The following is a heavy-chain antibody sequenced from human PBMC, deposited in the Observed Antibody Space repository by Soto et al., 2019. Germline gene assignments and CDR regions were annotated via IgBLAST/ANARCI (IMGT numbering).Heavy chain of an antibody. J-gene: IGHJ4*01. CDR3: ATTGSY. CDR1: GFTFSSYG. CDR2: IWRDGSNK. V-gene: IGHV3-33*01. Sequence: QVQLVESGGGVVQPGGSLRLSCAASGFTFSSYGMHWVRQAPGKGLEWVAVIWRDGSNKFYADSVKGRFTISRDNSKNTVSLQMNSLRDEDAGAYYCATTGSYWGHATLGT.